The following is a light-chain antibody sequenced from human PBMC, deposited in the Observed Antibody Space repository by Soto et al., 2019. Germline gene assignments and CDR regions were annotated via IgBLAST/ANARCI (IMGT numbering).Light chain of an antibody. CDR3: QQYGSSPPWT. CDR1: XXVSXXX. Sequence: EIVLTQSPGTLSLSPGXXXTLXXXASXXVSXXXXAWYQQKPGQAPRLLIYGASSRATGIPDRFSGSGSGTDFTLTISRLEPEDFXVYYCQQYGSSPPWTFGQGTKVEIK. CDR2: GAS. V-gene: IGKV3-20*01. J-gene: IGKJ1*01.